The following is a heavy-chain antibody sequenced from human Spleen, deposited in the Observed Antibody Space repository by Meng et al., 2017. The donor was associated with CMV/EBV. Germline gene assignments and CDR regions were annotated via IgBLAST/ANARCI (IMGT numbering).Heavy chain of an antibody. Sequence: KVSCKGSGYSFNTYWIAWVRQMPGKGLEWMGIIYPGDSDTRYSPSFQGQVTISVDQSISTAYLQWSSLKASDTAMYYCARRGGLGYCTNGVCYGDAFDIWGQGTMVTVSS. J-gene: IGHJ3*02. CDR1: GYSFNTYW. D-gene: IGHD2-8*01. CDR2: IYPGDSDT. V-gene: IGHV5-51*01. CDR3: ARRGGLGYCTNGVCYGDAFDI.